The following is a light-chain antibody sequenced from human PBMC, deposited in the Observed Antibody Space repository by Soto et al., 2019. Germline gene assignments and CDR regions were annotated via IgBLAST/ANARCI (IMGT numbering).Light chain of an antibody. CDR3: QQLNSYPWT. CDR2: AAS. V-gene: IGKV1-9*01. Sequence: SQLTQSPSSLSASVGDRVTMTCRASQDISSYLAWYQQEPGKAPKLLIYAASTLQSGVPSRLSGSGSGTDFTLTISTLQPEDFATYYCQQLNSYPWTFGQGTKVDI. CDR1: QDISSY. J-gene: IGKJ1*01.